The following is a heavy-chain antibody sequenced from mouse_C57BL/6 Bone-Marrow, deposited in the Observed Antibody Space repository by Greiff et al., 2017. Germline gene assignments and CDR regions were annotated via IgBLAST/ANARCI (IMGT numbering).Heavy chain of an antibody. CDR3: AALGSSAYYYAMDY. CDR2: IFPGSGST. CDR1: GYTFPGSW. D-gene: IGHD1-1*01. V-gene: IGHV1-9*01. Sequence: VPRVESGAELMKPGASVKLSCTATGYTFPGSWLEWVKQRPGPGLEWIGEIFPGSGSTNYNEKFQGKATFTADTSSNTAYMQLSSLTTEDSAIYYCAALGSSAYYYAMDYWGQGTSVTVSS. J-gene: IGHJ4*01.